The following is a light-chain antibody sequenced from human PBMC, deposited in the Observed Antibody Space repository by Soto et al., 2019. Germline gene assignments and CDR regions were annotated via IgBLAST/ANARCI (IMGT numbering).Light chain of an antibody. CDR2: GNS. CDR1: SSNIGAGYD. CDR3: QSYDSSLSEVV. V-gene: IGLV1-40*01. Sequence: QAVVPQPPSVSGAPGQRVTISCTGSSSNIGAGYDVHWYQQLPGTAPKLLIYGNSNRPYGVPDRFSGSKSGTSASLAITGLQAEDEADDYCQSYDSSLSEVVFGGGTKLTVL. J-gene: IGLJ2*01.